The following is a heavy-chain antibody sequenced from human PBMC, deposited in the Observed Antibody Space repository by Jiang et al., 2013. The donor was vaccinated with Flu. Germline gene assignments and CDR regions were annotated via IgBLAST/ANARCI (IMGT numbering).Heavy chain of an antibody. Sequence: TYAQGFRGRFVFSLDTSVNTAYLQIRSLKPEDTATYYCAGTSPLDWLFDHWGQGTLVTVSS. D-gene: IGHD3/OR15-3a*01. V-gene: IGHV7-4-1*02. CDR3: AGTSPLDWLFDH. J-gene: IGHJ5*02.